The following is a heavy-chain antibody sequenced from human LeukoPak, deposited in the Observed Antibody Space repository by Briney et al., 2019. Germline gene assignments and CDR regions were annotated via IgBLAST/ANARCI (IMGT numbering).Heavy chain of an antibody. D-gene: IGHD3-10*01. CDR2: ISYDGSNK. CDR3: AIYVSGSIDILLFHL. Sequence: PGGSLRLSCAASGFTFSSYGMHWVRQAPGKGLEGVAVISYDGSNKYYADSVKGRFTISRDNSKNTLYLQMNSLRAEDTAVYYCAIYVSGSIDILLFHLWGQGTLVTLP. J-gene: IGHJ5*02. CDR1: GFTFSSYG. V-gene: IGHV3-30*03.